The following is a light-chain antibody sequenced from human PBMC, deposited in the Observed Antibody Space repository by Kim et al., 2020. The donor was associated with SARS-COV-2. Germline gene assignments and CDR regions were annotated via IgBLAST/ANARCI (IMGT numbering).Light chain of an antibody. V-gene: IGKV1-5*01. Sequence: SASGGDRLTITCRASQSISSWLAWYQQKPGKAPKLLIYDASSLESGVPSRFSGSGSGTEFTLTISSLQPDDFATYYCQQYNSYSYTFGQGTKLEI. CDR2: DAS. J-gene: IGKJ2*01. CDR1: QSISSW. CDR3: QQYNSYSYT.